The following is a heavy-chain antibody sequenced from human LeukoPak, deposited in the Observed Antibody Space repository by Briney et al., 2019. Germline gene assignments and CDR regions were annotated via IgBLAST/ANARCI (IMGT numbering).Heavy chain of an antibody. D-gene: IGHD3-9*01. CDR1: GGSFSGDF. J-gene: IGHJ5*02. V-gene: IGHV4-34*01. CDR3: ASRRRYFDWLLYEPWFDP. Sequence: SETLSLTCAVYGGSFSGDFWSWIRQSPGKGLEWIGEINHSGSTNYNPSLKSRVAISVDTSKNQFSLKLSSVTAADTAVYYCASRRRYFDWLLYEPWFDPWGQGTLVTVSS. CDR2: INHSGST.